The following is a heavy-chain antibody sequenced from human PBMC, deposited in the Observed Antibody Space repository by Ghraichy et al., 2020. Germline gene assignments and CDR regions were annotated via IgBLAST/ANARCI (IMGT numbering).Heavy chain of an antibody. CDR1: GFTFSGSA. J-gene: IGHJ6*03. D-gene: IGHD4-11*01. CDR2: IRSKANSYAT. CDR3: TRHPRTTGDYYYYYMDV. Sequence: LSLTCAASGFTFSGSAMHWVRRASGKGLEWVGRIRSKANSYATAYAASVKGRFTISRDDSKNTAYLQMNSLKTEDTAVYYCTRHPRTTGDYYYYYMDVWGKGTTVTVSS. V-gene: IGHV3-73*01.